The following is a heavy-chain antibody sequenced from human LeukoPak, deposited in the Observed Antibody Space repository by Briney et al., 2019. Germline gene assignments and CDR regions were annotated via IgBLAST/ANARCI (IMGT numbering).Heavy chain of an antibody. V-gene: IGHV4-34*01. D-gene: IGHD3-22*01. CDR1: GGSFSGYY. CDR3: ASYDSSGFDY. Sequence: SETLSLACAVYGGSFSGYYWSWIRQPPGKGLEWIGEINHSGSTNYNPSLKSRVTISVDTSKNQFSLKLSSVTAADTAVYYCASYDSSGFDYWGQGTLVTVSS. CDR2: INHSGST. J-gene: IGHJ4*02.